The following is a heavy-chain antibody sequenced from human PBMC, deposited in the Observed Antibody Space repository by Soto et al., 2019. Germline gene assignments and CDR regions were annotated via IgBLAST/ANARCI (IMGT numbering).Heavy chain of an antibody. CDR2: IYPGDSDI. CDR1: GYNFASYW. J-gene: IGHJ6*02. V-gene: IGHV5-51*01. CDR3: ARRRGSGSDYYYNYGMGV. D-gene: IGHD1-26*01. Sequence: GESLKISCQGSGYNFASYWISWVRQMPGKGLEWMGIIYPGDSDIRYSPSFQGQVTISADTSISTAYLQWSSLKASDTAIYYCARRRGSGSDYYYNYGMGVWGQGTTGTVS.